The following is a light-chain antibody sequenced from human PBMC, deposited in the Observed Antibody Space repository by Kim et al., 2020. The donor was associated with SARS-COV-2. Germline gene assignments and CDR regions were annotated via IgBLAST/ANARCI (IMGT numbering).Light chain of an antibody. CDR2: KDS. J-gene: IGLJ3*02. Sequence: SYELTQPSSVSVSPGQTARITCSGDVLAKKYARWFQQKPGQAPVLVIYKDSERPSGIPVRFSGSSSGTTVTLTISGAQVEDEADYYCYSAADNNPNWVFGGGTKLTVL. CDR3: YSAADNNPNWV. V-gene: IGLV3-27*01. CDR1: VLAKKY.